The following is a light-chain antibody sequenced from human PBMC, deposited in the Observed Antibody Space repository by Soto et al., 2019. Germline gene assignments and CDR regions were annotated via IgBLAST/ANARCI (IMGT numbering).Light chain of an antibody. CDR1: SSDVGGYNY. V-gene: IGLV2-8*01. CDR2: EVT. CDR3: SSYAGSHTYV. J-gene: IGLJ1*01. Sequence: AGAQPPSASGSPGQSVTSSCTGTSSDVGGYNYVSWYQQHPGKAPQLIIYEVTKRPSGVPDRFSGSKSGNTASLTVSGLQPEDEAEYYCSSYAGSHTYVFGTGTKVTVL.